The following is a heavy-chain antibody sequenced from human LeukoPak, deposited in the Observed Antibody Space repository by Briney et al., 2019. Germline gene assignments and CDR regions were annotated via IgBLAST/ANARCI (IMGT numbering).Heavy chain of an antibody. CDR1: GFTFSSYW. CDR3: ARDWPDDSSGYYITSRDAFDI. Sequence: GGSLRLSCAASGFTFSSYWMSWVRQAPGKGLEWVANIKQDGSEKYYVDSVKGRFTISRDNAKNSLYLQMNSLRAEDTAVYYCARDWPDDSSGYYITSRDAFDIWGPGTMVTVSS. J-gene: IGHJ3*02. CDR2: IKQDGSEK. V-gene: IGHV3-7*01. D-gene: IGHD3-22*01.